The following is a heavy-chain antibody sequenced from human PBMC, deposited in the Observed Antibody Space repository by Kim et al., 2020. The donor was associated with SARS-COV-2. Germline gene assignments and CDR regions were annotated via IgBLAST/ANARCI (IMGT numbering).Heavy chain of an antibody. Sequence: AESVKGRFTIARGNAKNTLYLQLNSLRAEDKAIYYCARRYYGSRGYYYFDSWGQGTLVTVSS. J-gene: IGHJ4*02. V-gene: IGHV3-74*01. D-gene: IGHD3-22*01. CDR3: ARRYYGSRGYYYFDS.